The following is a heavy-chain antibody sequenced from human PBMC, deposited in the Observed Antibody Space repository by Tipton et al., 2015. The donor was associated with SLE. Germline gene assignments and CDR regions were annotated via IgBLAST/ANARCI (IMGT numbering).Heavy chain of an antibody. CDR2: IYYSGTT. V-gene: IGHV4-59*12. D-gene: IGHD1-26*01. CDR1: GGSISNYY. Sequence: LRLSCTVSGGSISNYYWSWIRQSPEKGLEWIGYIYYSGTTNYNPSFKSRVTISIDTSKTHFSLKLSSVTAADTAVYFCAKADGVVGGQVPYWYFDLWGRGTLVTVSS. J-gene: IGHJ2*01. CDR3: AKADGVVGGQVPYWYFDL.